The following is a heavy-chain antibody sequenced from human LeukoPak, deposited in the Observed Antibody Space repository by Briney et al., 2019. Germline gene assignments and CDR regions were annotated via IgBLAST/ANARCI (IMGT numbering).Heavy chain of an antibody. CDR3: AKDFPPYDFWSGYSYNSGAEYFQH. CDR2: IRYDGSNK. Sequence: GGSLRLSCAASGFTFSSYGMHWVRQAPGKGLEWVAFIRYDGSNKYYADSVKGRFTISRDNSKNTLYLQMNSLRAEDTAVYYCAKDFPPYDFWSGYSYNSGAEYFQHWGQGTLVTVSS. J-gene: IGHJ1*01. V-gene: IGHV3-30*02. CDR1: GFTFSSYG. D-gene: IGHD3-3*01.